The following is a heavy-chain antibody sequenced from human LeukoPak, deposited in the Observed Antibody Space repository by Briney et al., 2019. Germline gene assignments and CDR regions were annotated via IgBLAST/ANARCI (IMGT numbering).Heavy chain of an antibody. V-gene: IGHV3-48*03. Sequence: GGSLRLSCAASGFSVSTYEMNWVRQAPGKGLACVSYISSSGTTISYADSVEGRFTISRDNAKNSLYLEMNSLRVEDTAVYYCARGRPEFFGSGTYLNDWGQGTLVTVSS. D-gene: IGHD3-10*01. CDR2: ISSSGTTI. CDR1: GFSVSTYE. J-gene: IGHJ4*02. CDR3: ARGRPEFFGSGTYLND.